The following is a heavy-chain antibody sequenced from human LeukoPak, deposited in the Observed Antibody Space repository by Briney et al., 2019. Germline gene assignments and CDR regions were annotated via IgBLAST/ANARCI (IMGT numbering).Heavy chain of an antibody. CDR1: GLTVSRNY. V-gene: IGHV3-66*01. J-gene: IGHJ6*02. CDR2: IYSGGST. Sequence: GVSLRLSCAASGLTVSRNYMSWARQAPGKGLECVSVIYSGGSTDYADSVKGRFTISRDNSKNTLYLQMNSLRAEDTAVYYCVRDLGIQLSVIGYYYYGMDVWGQGTTVTVSS. CDR3: VRDLGIQLSVIGYYYYGMDV. D-gene: IGHD5-18*01.